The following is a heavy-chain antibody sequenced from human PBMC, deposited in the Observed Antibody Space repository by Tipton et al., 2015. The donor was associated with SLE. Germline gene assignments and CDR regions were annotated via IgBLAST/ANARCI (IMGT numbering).Heavy chain of an antibody. D-gene: IGHD3-10*01. CDR1: GGSISSSSYY. V-gene: IGHV4-39*01. CDR3: ASYGSSSDY. CDR2: IYYSGST. J-gene: IGHJ4*02. Sequence: TLSLTCTVSGGSISSSSYYWGWIRQPPGKGLVWIGSIYYSGSTYYNPSLKSRVTISVDTSKNQFSLKLSSVTAADTAVYYCASYGSSSDYWGQGTLVTVSS.